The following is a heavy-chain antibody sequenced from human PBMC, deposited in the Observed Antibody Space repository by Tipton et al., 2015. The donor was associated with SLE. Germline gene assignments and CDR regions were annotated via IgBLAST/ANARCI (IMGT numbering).Heavy chain of an antibody. Sequence: TLSLTCTVSGGSISSSPYYWGWVRQTPGKGLEWLGSISYSGSTYFNPSLKSRVTLSRDTSKNQFSLNRNSVTAADTAFYYCTRVMTGSRSDFWGRGTLVTVSP. D-gene: IGHD1-26*01. CDR3: TRVMTGSRSDF. CDR1: GGSISSSPYY. V-gene: IGHV4-39*07. J-gene: IGHJ4*02. CDR2: ISYSGST.